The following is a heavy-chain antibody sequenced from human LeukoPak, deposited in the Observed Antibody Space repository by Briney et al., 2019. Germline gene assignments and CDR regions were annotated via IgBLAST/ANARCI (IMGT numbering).Heavy chain of an antibody. V-gene: IGHV4-59*08. Sequence: SETLSLTCTVSGGSISSYYWSWIRQPPGKGLEWIGYIYYSGSTYYNPSLKSRVTISVDTSKNQFSLKLSSVTAADTAVYYCARPDKYCGGDCYSNAFDIWGQGTMVTVSS. CDR3: ARPDKYCGGDCYSNAFDI. CDR2: IYYSGST. CDR1: GGSISSYY. D-gene: IGHD2-21*01. J-gene: IGHJ3*02.